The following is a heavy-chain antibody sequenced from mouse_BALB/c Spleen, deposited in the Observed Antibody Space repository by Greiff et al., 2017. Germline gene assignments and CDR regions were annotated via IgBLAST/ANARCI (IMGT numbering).Heavy chain of an antibody. J-gene: IGHJ3*01. Sequence: VQLQQSGAELMKPGASVTISCKATGYTFSSYWIEWVKQRPGHGLEWIGEILPGSGSTNYNEKFKGKATFTADKSSNTAYMQLNSLTSEDSAVFYYESYQITTVGRWFAFWGQGTLVTVSA. CDR1: GYTFSSYW. CDR3: ESYQITTVGRWFAF. V-gene: IGHV1-9*01. CDR2: ILPGSGST. D-gene: IGHD2-4*01.